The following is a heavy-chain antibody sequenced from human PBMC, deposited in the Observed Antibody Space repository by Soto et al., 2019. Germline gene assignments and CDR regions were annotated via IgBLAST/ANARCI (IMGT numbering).Heavy chain of an antibody. J-gene: IGHJ4*02. CDR1: GYTFTNYG. V-gene: IGHV1-18*01. CDR3: ARGLSITGVVFDY. CDR2: ISTYNGNT. Sequence: SVKVSCKASGYTFTNYGISWVRQAPGQGLEWMGWISTYNGNTNYAQKLQGRVTITADESTSTAYMELSSLRSEDTAVYYCARGLSITGVVFDYWGQGTLVTVSS. D-gene: IGHD2-15*01.